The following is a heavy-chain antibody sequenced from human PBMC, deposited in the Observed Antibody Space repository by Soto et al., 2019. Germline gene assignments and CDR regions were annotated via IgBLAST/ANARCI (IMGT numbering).Heavy chain of an antibody. CDR2: IYPGDSDT. D-gene: IGHD2-8*01. CDR1: GYSFTSYW. Sequence: GESLKISCKGSGYSFTSYWIGWVRQMPGKGLEWMGIIYPGDSDTRYSPSFQGQVTISADKSISTAYLQWSSLKASDTAMYYCARQYCTNGVCPPVAGAFDIRGQGTMVTVSS. V-gene: IGHV5-51*01. CDR3: ARQYCTNGVCPPVAGAFDI. J-gene: IGHJ3*02.